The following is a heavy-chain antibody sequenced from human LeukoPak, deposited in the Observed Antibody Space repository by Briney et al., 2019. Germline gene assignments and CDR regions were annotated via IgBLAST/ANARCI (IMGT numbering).Heavy chain of an antibody. Sequence: GGSLRLSCAASGFTFSSYGMHWVRQAPGEGLEWLAFIRQDGSNKYDADSVRGRFTISRDNTKNTLYLQMNSLRVEDTAVYYCARPPGIAVAGYFDYWGQGTLVTVSS. D-gene: IGHD6-19*01. J-gene: IGHJ4*02. CDR2: IRQDGSNK. V-gene: IGHV3-30*02. CDR3: ARPPGIAVAGYFDY. CDR1: GFTFSSYG.